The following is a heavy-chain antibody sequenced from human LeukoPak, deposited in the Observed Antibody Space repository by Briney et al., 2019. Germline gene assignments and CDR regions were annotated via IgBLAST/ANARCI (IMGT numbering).Heavy chain of an antibody. D-gene: IGHD3-16*02. CDR1: GFTFSSYE. J-gene: IGHJ3*02. V-gene: IGHV3-48*03. CDR2: ISSSGSTI. CDR3: ARDVPSPYPYDYVWGSYRIDAFDI. Sequence: GGSLRLSCAASGFTFSSYEMNWVRQAPGKGLEWVSYISSSGSTIYYADSVKGRFTISRDNAENSLYLQMNSLRAEDTAVYYCARDVPSPYPYDYVWGSYRIDAFDIWGQGTMVTVSS.